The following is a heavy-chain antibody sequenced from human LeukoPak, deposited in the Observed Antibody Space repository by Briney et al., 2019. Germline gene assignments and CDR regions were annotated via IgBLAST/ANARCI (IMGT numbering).Heavy chain of an antibody. CDR2: ISSSSSYI. CDR3: ARDRGSVVAATPPVY. J-gene: IGHJ4*02. V-gene: IGHV3-21*04. CDR1: GFTFDDYG. D-gene: IGHD2-15*01. Sequence: PGGSLRLSCAASGFTFDDYGMSWVRQAPGKGLEWVSSISSSSSYIYYADSVKGRFTISRDNAKNSLYLQMNSLRAEDTALYYCARDRGSVVAATPPVYWGQGTLVTVSS.